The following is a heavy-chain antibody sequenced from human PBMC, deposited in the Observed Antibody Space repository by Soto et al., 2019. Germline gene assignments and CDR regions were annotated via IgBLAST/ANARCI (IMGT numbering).Heavy chain of an antibody. J-gene: IGHJ6*02. D-gene: IGHD2-21*01. CDR3: ARDIYARYFYGMDV. Sequence: EVQLVESGGGLVQPGGSLRLSCAASGFTFSSDSMNWVRQAPGKGLELVSYISSSSSPIYYADSVKGRFTISRDNAKNSLYLQMDSLRAEDTAVYYCARDIYARYFYGMDVWGQGTTVTVSS. CDR2: ISSSSSPI. CDR1: GFTFSSDS. V-gene: IGHV3-48*01.